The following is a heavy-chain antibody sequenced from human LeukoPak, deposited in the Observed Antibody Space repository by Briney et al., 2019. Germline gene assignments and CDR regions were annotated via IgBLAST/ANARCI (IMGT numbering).Heavy chain of an antibody. V-gene: IGHV1-2*02. D-gene: IGHD2-8*01. CDR1: GYTFTGYY. Sequence: ASVKVSCKASGYTFTGYYMHWVRQAPGQGLEWMGWINPNSGGTNYAQKFQGRVTMTRDTSISTAYMELSRLRSDDTAVYYCARAVSEEYYFDYWGQGTLVTVSS. CDR3: ARAVSEEYYFDY. J-gene: IGHJ4*02. CDR2: INPNSGGT.